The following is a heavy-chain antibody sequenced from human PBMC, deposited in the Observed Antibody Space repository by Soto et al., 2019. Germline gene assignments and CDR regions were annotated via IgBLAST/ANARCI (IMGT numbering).Heavy chain of an antibody. D-gene: IGHD3-22*01. V-gene: IGHV4-30-4*01. CDR1: GRSISRGDYY. CDR3: AREPSPYYYDSSGYYAVHY. CDR2: IYYSGST. Sequence: PSGTLALTCTVSGRSISRGDYYWSVIRQPTGKGLEWIGYIYYSGSTYYNPSPKSRVTISVDTSKNQFSLKLSSVTAADTAVYYCAREPSPYYYDSSGYYAVHYWGQGTLVTVS. J-gene: IGHJ4*02.